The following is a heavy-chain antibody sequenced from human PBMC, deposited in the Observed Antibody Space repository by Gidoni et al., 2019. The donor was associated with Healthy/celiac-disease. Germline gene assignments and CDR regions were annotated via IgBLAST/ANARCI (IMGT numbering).Heavy chain of an antibody. CDR1: GFTFSSYA. V-gene: IGHV3-30-3*01. CDR3: ARDRSDIVATILEYYFDY. Sequence: QVQLVESGGGVVQPGRSLRLSCAASGFTFSSYAMHWVRQAPGKGLEWVAVISDDGSNKYYADSVKGRFTISRDNSKNTLYLQMNSLRAEDTAVYYCARDRSDIVATILEYYFDYWGQGTLVTVSS. J-gene: IGHJ4*02. CDR2: ISDDGSNK. D-gene: IGHD5-12*01.